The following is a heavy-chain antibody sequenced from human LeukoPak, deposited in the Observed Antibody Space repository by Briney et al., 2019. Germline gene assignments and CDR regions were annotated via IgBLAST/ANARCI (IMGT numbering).Heavy chain of an antibody. CDR1: GFTFSNYG. V-gene: IGHV3-23*01. J-gene: IGHJ4*02. CDR3: AKGGDDFWSGYYASY. CDR2: ISLSGGST. D-gene: IGHD3-3*01. Sequence: GGSLRLSCAASGFTFSNYGMSWVRQAPGKGLEWVSAISLSGGSTYHADSVKGRFTISRDNSKNTLYLQMNSLRAEDTAVYYCAKGGDDFWSGYYASYWGQGTLVTVSS.